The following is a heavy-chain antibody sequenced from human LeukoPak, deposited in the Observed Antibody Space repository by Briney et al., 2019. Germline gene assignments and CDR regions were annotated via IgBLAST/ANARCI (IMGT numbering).Heavy chain of an antibody. D-gene: IGHD4-11*01. V-gene: IGHV4-4*07. CDR1: GGSISSYY. CDR3: ARDPGITTVTTAYNWFDP. J-gene: IGHJ5*02. CDR2: IYTTGST. Sequence: SETLSLTCTVSGGSISSYYWSWIRQPAGKGLEWIGRIYTTGSTNYNPSLKSRVTISVDTSKNQFSLKLNSVTAADTAVYYCARDPGITTVTTAYNWFDPWGQGTLVTVSS.